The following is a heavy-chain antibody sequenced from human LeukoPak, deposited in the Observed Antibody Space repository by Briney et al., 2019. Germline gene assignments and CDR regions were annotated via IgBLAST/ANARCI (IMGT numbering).Heavy chain of an antibody. V-gene: IGHV4-34*01. J-gene: IGHJ4*02. D-gene: IGHD6-13*01. CDR2: INHSGST. Sequence: LRLSCAASGFTFSDYYMSWIRQAPGKGLEWIGEINHSGSTNYNPSLKSRVTISVDTSKNQFSLKLSSVTAADTAVYYCARGLEQQLVLFDYWGQGTLVTVSS. CDR1: GFTFSDYY. CDR3: ARGLEQQLVLFDY.